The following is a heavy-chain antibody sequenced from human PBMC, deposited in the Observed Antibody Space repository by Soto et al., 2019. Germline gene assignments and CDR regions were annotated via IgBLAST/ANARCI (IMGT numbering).Heavy chain of an antibody. J-gene: IGHJ6*04. V-gene: IGHV4-31*03. CDR1: GGSISSGGYY. D-gene: IGHD3-3*01. CDR3: ARDFRASYDFWSGYYQSQYYYGTDV. Sequence: PSETLSLTCTVSGGSISSGGYYWSWIRQHPGKGLEWIGYIYYSGSTYYNPSLKSRVTISVDTSKNQFSLKLSSVTAADTAVYYCARDFRASYDFWSGYYQSQYYYGTDVWGRGTTVSVSS. CDR2: IYYSGST.